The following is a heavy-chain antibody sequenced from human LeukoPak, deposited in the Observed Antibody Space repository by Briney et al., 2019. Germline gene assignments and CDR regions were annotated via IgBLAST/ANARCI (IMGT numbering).Heavy chain of an antibody. J-gene: IGHJ4*02. CDR2: INPNSGAT. Sequence: ASVTVSFKASGYTFTVYYMHWVRQAPGQGLEWMGWINPNSGATNYAQNFQGRVTMTTDTSISTAYMELSSLRSDDTALYYCAREYNWLQLQGYFDFWGQGTQVTVSS. V-gene: IGHV1-2*02. D-gene: IGHD5-24*01. CDR1: GYTFTVYY. CDR3: AREYNWLQLQGYFDF.